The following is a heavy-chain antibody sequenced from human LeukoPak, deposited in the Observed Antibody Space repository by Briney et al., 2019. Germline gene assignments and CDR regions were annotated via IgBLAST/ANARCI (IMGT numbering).Heavy chain of an antibody. CDR2: ISGSGGST. CDR3: AKDRAPYCSSTSCYVAPDAFDI. D-gene: IGHD2-2*01. CDR1: GFTFSSYG. Sequence: GGSLRLSCAASGFTFSSYGMSWVRQAPGKGLEWVSAISGSGGSTYYADSVKGRFTISRDNSKNTLYLQMNSLRAEDTAVYYCAKDRAPYCSSTSCYVAPDAFDIWGQGTMVTVSS. J-gene: IGHJ3*02. V-gene: IGHV3-23*01.